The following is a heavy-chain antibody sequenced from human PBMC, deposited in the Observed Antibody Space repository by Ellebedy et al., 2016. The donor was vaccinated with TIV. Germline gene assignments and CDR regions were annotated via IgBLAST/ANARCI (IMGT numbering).Heavy chain of an antibody. CDR1: GFTFTNAW. CDR2: IRSKDDGGTA. V-gene: IGHV3-15*01. Sequence: GESLKISXAASGFTFTNAWMSWVRQAPGQGLEWVGRIRSKDDGGTADYAAPVKGRFTISRDDSKNSLFLQMNSLTTEDTAVYYCTTDPSQVTTSAIVKNWGQGTLVTVSS. J-gene: IGHJ4*02. CDR3: TTDPSQVTTSAIVKN. D-gene: IGHD2-2*02.